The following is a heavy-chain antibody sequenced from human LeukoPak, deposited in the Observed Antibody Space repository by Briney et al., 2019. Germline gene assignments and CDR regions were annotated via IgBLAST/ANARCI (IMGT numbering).Heavy chain of an antibody. D-gene: IGHD3-10*01. J-gene: IGHJ4*02. CDR2: INSDGSST. CDR3: YSRRMVRGVIDFDY. Sequence: GGSLRLSCAASGFTFSSYWMHWVRQAPGKGLVWVSRINSDGSSTSYADSVKGRFTIYRDNAKNTLYLQMNSLRAEDTAVYYCYSRRMVRGVIDFDYWGQGTLVTVSS. V-gene: IGHV3-74*01. CDR1: GFTFSSYW.